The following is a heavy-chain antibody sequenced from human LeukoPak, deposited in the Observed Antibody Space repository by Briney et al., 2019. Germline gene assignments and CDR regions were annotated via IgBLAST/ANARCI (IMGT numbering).Heavy chain of an antibody. V-gene: IGHV3-21*01. CDR2: ISSSSSYI. J-gene: IGHJ6*03. CDR1: GFTFSSYS. Sequence: GGSLRLSCAASGFTFSSYSMNWVRQAPGKGLEWVSCISSSSSYIYYADSVKGRFTISRDNAKNSLYLQMNSLRAEDTAVYYCARMKTYRGYCSSTSCSRPYYMDVWGKGTTVTVSS. D-gene: IGHD2-2*01. CDR3: ARMKTYRGYCSSTSCSRPYYMDV.